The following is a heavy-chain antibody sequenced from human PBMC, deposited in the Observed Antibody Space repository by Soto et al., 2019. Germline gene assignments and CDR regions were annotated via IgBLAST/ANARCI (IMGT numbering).Heavy chain of an antibody. CDR1: GGSISSSSYY. J-gene: IGHJ4*02. Sequence: QLQLQESGPGLVKPSETLSLTCTVSGGSISSSSYYWGWIRQPPGKGLEWIGSIYYSGSTYYNPSPQNRGTISVDTSNNQSSLKLSSVTAADTAVYYCARAEVTMVRSAYWGQATLVTVSS. CDR2: IYYSGST. CDR3: ARAEVTMVRSAY. V-gene: IGHV4-39*01. D-gene: IGHD3-10*01.